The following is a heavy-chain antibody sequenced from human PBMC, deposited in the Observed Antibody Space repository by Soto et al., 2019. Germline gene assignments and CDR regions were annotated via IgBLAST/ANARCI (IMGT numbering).Heavy chain of an antibody. CDR3: AKDHPRYTGLSDY. D-gene: IGHD5-12*01. CDR1: GGSISSGGYY. J-gene: IGHJ4*02. CDR2: IYYSGST. Sequence: QVQLQESGPGLVKPSQTLSLTCTVSGGSISSGGYYWSWIRQHPGKGLEWIGYIYYSGSTYYNTSHKRRVTISVDTSKNQYFLKLSSVTAADTAVYYCAKDHPRYTGLSDYWGQGALVTVSS. V-gene: IGHV4-31*03.